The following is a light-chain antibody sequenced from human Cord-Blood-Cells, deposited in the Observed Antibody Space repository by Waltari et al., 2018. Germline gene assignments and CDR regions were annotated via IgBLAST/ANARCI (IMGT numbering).Light chain of an antibody. J-gene: IGLJ1*01. CDR2: DVS. CDR1: SSDVGGYNY. CDR3: SSYTSSSTYV. Sequence: QSALTQPASVSGSPGQSITISCTGTSSDVGGYNYVSWYQQHPGKAHKLMIVDVSKRPLGVSNRFSGSKTGNTASLTLSGLQAEEEADYYCSSYTSSSTYVFGTGTKVTVL. V-gene: IGLV2-14*01.